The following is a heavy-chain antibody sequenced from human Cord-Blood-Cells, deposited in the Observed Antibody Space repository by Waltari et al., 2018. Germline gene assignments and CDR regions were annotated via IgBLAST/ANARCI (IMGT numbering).Heavy chain of an antibody. CDR2: IYHSGST. J-gene: IGHJ5*02. D-gene: IGHD3-3*01. CDR1: GYSISSGYY. Sequence: QVQLQESGPGLVKPSETLSLTCAVSGYSISSGYYWGWLRQPPGKGLEWIGSIYHSGSTYYNPSLKSRVTISVDTSKNQFSLKLSSVTAADTTVYYCAREGCYYDFWSGYYPNWFDPWGQGTLVTVSS. CDR3: AREGCYYDFWSGYYPNWFDP. V-gene: IGHV4-38-2*02.